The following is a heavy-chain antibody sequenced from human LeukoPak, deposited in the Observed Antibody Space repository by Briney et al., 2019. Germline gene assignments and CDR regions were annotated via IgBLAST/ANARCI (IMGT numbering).Heavy chain of an antibody. CDR1: GGSFSVYY. CDR3: ARGVSYSSSWYVRVGFDY. J-gene: IGHJ4*02. CDR2: INHSGST. Sequence: TSETLSLTCAVYGGSFSVYYWSWIRQPPGKGLEWIGEINHSGSTNYNPSLKSRVTISVDTSKNQFSLKLSSVTAADTAVYYCARGVSYSSSWYVRVGFDYWGQGTLVTVSS. V-gene: IGHV4-34*01. D-gene: IGHD6-13*01.